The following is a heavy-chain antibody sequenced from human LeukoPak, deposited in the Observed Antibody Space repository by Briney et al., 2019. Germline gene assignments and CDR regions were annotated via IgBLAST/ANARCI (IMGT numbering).Heavy chain of an antibody. D-gene: IGHD2-15*01. CDR3: AREGLGYCSGGSCSDAYYYGMDV. CDR1: GYTFTGYY. J-gene: IGHJ6*02. Sequence: ASVKVSCKASGYTFTGYYMHWVRQAPGQGLEWMGWINTTSGGTNYAQKFQGRVTMTRDTSISTAYMELSRLRSDDTAVYYCAREGLGYCSGGSCSDAYYYGMDVWGQGTTVTVSS. CDR2: INTTSGGT. V-gene: IGHV1-2*02.